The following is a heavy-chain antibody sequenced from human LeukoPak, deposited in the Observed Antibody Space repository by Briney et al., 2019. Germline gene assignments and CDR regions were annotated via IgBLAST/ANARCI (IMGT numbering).Heavy chain of an antibody. CDR1: GFTFSSYG. D-gene: IGHD5/OR15-5a*01. V-gene: IGHV3-33*01. J-gene: IGHJ4*02. CDR2: IWYDGSNT. Sequence: GSLRLSCAASGFTFSSYGMHWVRQAPGKGLEWVAMIWYDGSNTYYADSVEGRFTISRDNSKNTLFLQMDSLRAEDTAVYYWARDRSTTHFDYWGQGTLVTVSS. CDR3: ARDRSTTHFDY.